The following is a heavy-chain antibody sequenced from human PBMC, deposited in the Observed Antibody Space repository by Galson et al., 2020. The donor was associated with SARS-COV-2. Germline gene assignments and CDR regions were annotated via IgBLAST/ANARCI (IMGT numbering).Heavy chain of an antibody. CDR1: GFTFDDYA. CDR2: ISWNSGSI. Sequence: GGSLRLSCAASGFTFDDYAMHWVRQAPGKGLEWVSGISWNSGSIGYADSVKGRFTISRDNAKNSLYLQMNSLRAEDTALYYCAKDIGPEDAFDIWGQGTMVTVSS. D-gene: IGHD3-10*01. V-gene: IGHV3-9*01. CDR3: AKDIGPEDAFDI. J-gene: IGHJ3*02.